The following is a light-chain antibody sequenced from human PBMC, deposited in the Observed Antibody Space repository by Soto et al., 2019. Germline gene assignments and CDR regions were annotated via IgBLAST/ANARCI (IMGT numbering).Light chain of an antibody. J-gene: IGKJ1*01. CDR2: DAS. V-gene: IGKV1-5*01. CDR1: QSISNW. CDR3: QQYNSYSPE. Sequence: DIQMTQSPSTLSASVGDRVTITCRASQSISNWLAWYQQKPGKAPKVLIYDASSLESGVPSRFSGSGSGTEFTLTISSLQPDDFATYYCQQYNSYSPEFGQGTKVEI.